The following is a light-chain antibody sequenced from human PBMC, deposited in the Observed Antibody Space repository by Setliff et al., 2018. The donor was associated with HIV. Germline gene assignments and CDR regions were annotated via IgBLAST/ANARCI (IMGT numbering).Light chain of an antibody. Sequence: QSALTQPPSVSGAPGQRVTTSCTGSSSNIGAGYDVHWYQQLPGTAPKLLIYGNSNRPSGVPDRFSGSKSGTSASPAITGLQAEDEADYYCQSYDSSLSGSYVFGPGTKVTVL. J-gene: IGLJ1*01. CDR2: GNS. CDR3: QSYDSSLSGSYV. V-gene: IGLV1-40*01. CDR1: SSNIGAGYD.